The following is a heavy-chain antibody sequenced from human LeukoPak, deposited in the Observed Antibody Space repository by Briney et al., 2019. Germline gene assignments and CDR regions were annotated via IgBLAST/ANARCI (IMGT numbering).Heavy chain of an antibody. CDR3: ARGVAAAGTEASF. Sequence: GVSLRLSCAASGFTFSSYSMNWVRQAPGKGLEWVSSISSSSSYIYYADSVKGRFTISRDNAKNSLYLQMNGLRAEDTAVYYCARGVAAAGTEASFWGQGTLVTVSS. CDR2: ISSSSSYI. D-gene: IGHD6-13*01. V-gene: IGHV3-21*01. CDR1: GFTFSSYS. J-gene: IGHJ4*02.